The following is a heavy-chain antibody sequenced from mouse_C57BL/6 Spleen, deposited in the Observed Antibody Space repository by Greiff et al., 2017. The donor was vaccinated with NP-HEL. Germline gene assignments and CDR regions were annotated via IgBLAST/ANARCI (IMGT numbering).Heavy chain of an antibody. D-gene: IGHD1-1*01. CDR1: GYSFTDYN. CDR2: INPNYGTT. Sequence: LVESGPELVKPGASVKISCKASGYSFTDYNMNWVKQSNGKSLGWIGVINPNYGTTSYNQKFKGKATLTVDQSSSTAYMQLNSLTSEDSAVYYCARGTTVVADWYFDVWGTGTTVTVSS. CDR3: ARGTTVVADWYFDV. V-gene: IGHV1-39*01. J-gene: IGHJ1*03.